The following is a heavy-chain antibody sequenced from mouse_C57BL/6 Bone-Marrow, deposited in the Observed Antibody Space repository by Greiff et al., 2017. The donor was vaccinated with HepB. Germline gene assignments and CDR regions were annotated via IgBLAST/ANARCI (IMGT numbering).Heavy chain of an antibody. CDR3: ATGSSGYFDY. J-gene: IGHJ2*01. CDR1: GYTFTSYW. D-gene: IGHD3-1*01. Sequence: QVQLQQPGAELVKPGASVKLSCKASGYTFTSYWMHWVKQRPGQGLEWIGMIHPNSGSTNYNEKFKSKATLTVDKSSRTAYMQLSSLTSDDSAVYYCATGSSGYFDYWGQGTTLTVSS. V-gene: IGHV1-64*01. CDR2: IHPNSGST.